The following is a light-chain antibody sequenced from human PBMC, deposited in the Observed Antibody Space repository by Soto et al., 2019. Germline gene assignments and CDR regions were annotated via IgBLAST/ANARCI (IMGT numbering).Light chain of an antibody. J-gene: IGKJ5*01. Sequence: EIVLTQSPGTLSLSPGERATLYCRASQSVSSSYLAWYQQKPGQAPRLLIYGASSRATGIPDRFSGSGSGTDLTLTISRMEPEDFAVYYCQQYGSSPQTFGQGTRLESK. CDR1: QSVSSSY. CDR2: GAS. V-gene: IGKV3-20*01. CDR3: QQYGSSPQT.